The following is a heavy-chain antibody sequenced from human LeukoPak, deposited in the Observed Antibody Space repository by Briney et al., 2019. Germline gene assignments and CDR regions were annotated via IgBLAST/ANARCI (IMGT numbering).Heavy chain of an antibody. J-gene: IGHJ6*03. CDR3: ARAQEYAGYVGYYYYYMDV. CDR2: INPSGGST. V-gene: IGHV1-46*01. CDR1: GYTFTSYY. D-gene: IGHD5-12*01. Sequence: ASVKVSCKASGYTFTSYYMHWVRQAPGQGLEWMGIINPSGGSTSYAQKFQGRVTMTRDTSTSTVYMELSSLRSEDTAVYYCARAQEYAGYVGYYYYYMDVWGKGTTVTVSS.